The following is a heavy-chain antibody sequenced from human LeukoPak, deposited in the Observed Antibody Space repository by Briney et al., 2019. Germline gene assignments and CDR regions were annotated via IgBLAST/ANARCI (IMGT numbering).Heavy chain of an antibody. CDR2: ISGDGDST. V-gene: IGHV3-43*02. D-gene: IGHD6-19*01. CDR1: GFTFDVSA. J-gene: IGHJ4*02. CDR3: EKLVGISSGFVDY. Sequence: GGSLRLSCAASGFTFDVSAMHCVPQAPGKGLEWVSLISGDGDSTYYADSVKSRFTISRDNTKNSLYLQMKSLRTEDNALDYCEKLVGISSGFVDYWGQGTLVTVFS.